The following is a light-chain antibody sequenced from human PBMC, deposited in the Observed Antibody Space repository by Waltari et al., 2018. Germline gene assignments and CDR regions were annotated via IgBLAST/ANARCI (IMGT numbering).Light chain of an antibody. CDR2: DVS. J-gene: IGLJ2*01. Sequence: QSALTQPASVSGSPGQSITISCTGTSSAVGGYNYVSWYQQHPGKAPQLMIYDVSKRPSGVSNRFSGSKSGNTASLTISGLQAEDEAVYYCTSYTSSDTVLFGGGTKLTVL. V-gene: IGLV2-14*03. CDR1: SSAVGGYNY. CDR3: TSYTSSDTVL.